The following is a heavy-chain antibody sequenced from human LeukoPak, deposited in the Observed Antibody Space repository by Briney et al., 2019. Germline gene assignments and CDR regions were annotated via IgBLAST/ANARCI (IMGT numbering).Heavy chain of an antibody. CDR2: FDPEDGET. CDR1: GYTLTELS. D-gene: IGHD1-26*01. Sequence: GASVKVSCKVSGYTLTELSMHWVRQAPGKGLEWMGGFDPEDGETIYAQKFQGRVTMTEDTSTDTAYMELSSLRSEDTAVYYCATGSRVGATYAFDIWGQGTMVTVSS. J-gene: IGHJ3*02. CDR3: ATGSRVGATYAFDI. V-gene: IGHV1-24*01.